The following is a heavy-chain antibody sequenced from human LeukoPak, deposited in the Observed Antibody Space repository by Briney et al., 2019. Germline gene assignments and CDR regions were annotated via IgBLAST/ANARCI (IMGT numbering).Heavy chain of an antibody. J-gene: IGHJ3*02. Sequence: GGSLRLSCAASGFTFDDYAMHWVRQAPGKGLEWVSGISWNSGSIGYADSVKGRFTISRDNAKNSLYLQMNSLRAEDTALYYCAKDIRRSTYYDILTGYYTGDAFDIWGQGTMVTVSS. CDR3: AKDIRRSTYYDILTGYYTGDAFDI. D-gene: IGHD3-9*01. CDR2: ISWNSGSI. CDR1: GFTFDDYA. V-gene: IGHV3-9*01.